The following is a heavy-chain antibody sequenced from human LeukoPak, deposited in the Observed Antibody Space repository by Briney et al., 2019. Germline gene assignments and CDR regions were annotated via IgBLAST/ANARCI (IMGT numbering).Heavy chain of an antibody. Sequence: GASVKVSCKASGYTFTGYYMHWVRQAPGQGLEWMGRINPNSGGTNYAQKFQGKVTMTRDTAISTAYMELSRLRSDDTAVYYCARLVLVPAADGEFGYWGQGTLVTVSS. V-gene: IGHV1-2*06. D-gene: IGHD2-2*01. CDR1: GYTFTGYY. J-gene: IGHJ4*02. CDR3: ARLVLVPAADGEFGY. CDR2: INPNSGGT.